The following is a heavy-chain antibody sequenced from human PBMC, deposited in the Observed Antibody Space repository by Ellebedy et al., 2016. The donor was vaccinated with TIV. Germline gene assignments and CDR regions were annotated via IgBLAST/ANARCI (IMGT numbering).Heavy chain of an antibody. CDR1: GFKFYSYA. V-gene: IGHV3-66*01. Sequence: GESLKISCVASGFKFYSYAMNWVRQAPGKGLEWVSVLYPDAKTNYTDSVNGRFIVSRDSSKNTLYLQMNSLPAEETAVYYCARDPGGGGDFGDNWFDPWGQGTLVTVSS. CDR2: LYPDAKT. D-gene: IGHD2-21*01. CDR3: ARDPGGGGDFGDNWFDP. J-gene: IGHJ5*02.